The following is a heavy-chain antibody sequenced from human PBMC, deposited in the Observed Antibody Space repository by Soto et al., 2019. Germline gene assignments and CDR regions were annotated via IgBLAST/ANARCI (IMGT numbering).Heavy chain of an antibody. CDR2: IDPSDSYT. Sequence: AESLKISRKGSGYNFAKYWNAWVRQMPVTDLEWTGRIDPSDSYTNYSPSFQGHVTISADKSISTAYLQWSSLKASDTAMYYCASSTHRDYYDSSGYYYGGAFDIWGQGTMPTVSS. CDR1: GYNFAKYW. CDR3: ASSTHRDYYDSSGYYYGGAFDI. D-gene: IGHD3-22*01. V-gene: IGHV5-10-1*01. J-gene: IGHJ3*02.